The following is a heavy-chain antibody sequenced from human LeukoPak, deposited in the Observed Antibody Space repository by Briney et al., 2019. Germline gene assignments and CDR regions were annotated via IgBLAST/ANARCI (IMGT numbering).Heavy chain of an antibody. D-gene: IGHD2-15*01. Sequence: GGSLRLSCAASGLTSSRYWMNWVSQTPGKGPQWVATIEEDGDKSYYVDYVKGRFTISRDNAKNSLYLQMNSLRAEDTAVSYCARDGVAYWGQGTLVIVSS. V-gene: IGHV3-7*05. CDR1: GLTSSRYW. CDR2: IEEDGDKS. J-gene: IGHJ4*02. CDR3: ARDGVAY.